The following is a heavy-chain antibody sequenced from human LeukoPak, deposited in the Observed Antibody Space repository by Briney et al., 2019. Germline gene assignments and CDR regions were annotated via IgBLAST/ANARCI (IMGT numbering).Heavy chain of an antibody. CDR2: IWYHGRNK. Sequence: GGSLRLSCAASGFTFSSYGMHWVRQAPGKGLEWVAVIWYHGRNKYFADSVKGRFTISRDIYKNTLSLQMNGLSAEDRAVYYCARDYCGGDCYSFDSWGQGTLVTVSS. J-gene: IGHJ4*02. CDR3: ARDYCGGDCYSFDS. D-gene: IGHD2-21*02. V-gene: IGHV3-33*01. CDR1: GFTFSSYG.